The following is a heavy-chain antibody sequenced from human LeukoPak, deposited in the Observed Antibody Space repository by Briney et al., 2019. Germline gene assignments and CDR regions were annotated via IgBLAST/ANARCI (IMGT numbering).Heavy chain of an antibody. Sequence: SETLSLTCAVYGGSFSGYYWSWIRQPPGKGLEWIGEINHSGSTNYNPSLKSRVTISVDTSKNQFSLKLSSVTAADTAVYYCARHGRAGWYAAYFQHWGQGTLVTVSS. J-gene: IGHJ1*01. V-gene: IGHV4-34*01. CDR1: GGSFSGYY. CDR3: ARHGRAGWYAAYFQH. D-gene: IGHD2-2*01. CDR2: INHSGST.